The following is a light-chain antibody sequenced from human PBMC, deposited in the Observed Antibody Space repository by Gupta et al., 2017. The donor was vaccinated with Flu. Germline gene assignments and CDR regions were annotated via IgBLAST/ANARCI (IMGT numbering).Light chain of an antibody. Sequence: SHELTQPPSVSVSPGQTARIPCSGDTFPKKYAFWYQQRSGPAPVLVIYEDTKRPSVSPERFAASSSGTTTTLNIAGAQVDDEADYYCYSTDTTGNGVFGGGTRLTVL. CDR2: EDT. V-gene: IGLV3-10*01. J-gene: IGLJ3*02. CDR1: TFPKKY. CDR3: YSTDTTGNGV.